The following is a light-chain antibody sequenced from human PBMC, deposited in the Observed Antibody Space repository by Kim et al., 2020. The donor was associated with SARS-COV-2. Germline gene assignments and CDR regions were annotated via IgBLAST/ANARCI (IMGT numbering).Light chain of an antibody. CDR1: NIGSKS. CDR2: YDS. CDR3: QVWDGSTDHPV. V-gene: IGLV3-21*04. Sequence: SYELTQPPSVSVAPGETATITCGGYNIGSKSVHWYQKKPGQAPVLVIYYDSDRPSGIPERFSGSSSRNTATLTISRVEAGDEADYYCQVWDGSTDHPVFGGGTKLTVL. J-gene: IGLJ2*01.